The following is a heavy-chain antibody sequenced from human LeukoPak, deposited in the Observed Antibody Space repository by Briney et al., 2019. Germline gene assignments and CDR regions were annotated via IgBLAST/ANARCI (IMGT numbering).Heavy chain of an antibody. J-gene: IGHJ4*02. CDR2: ISGSGDNT. D-gene: IGHD1-26*01. Sequence: PGGSLRLSCAASGFTFRNYAVTWVRQAPGKGPEWVSAISGSGDNTYYADSVKGRFTISRDNSKNTLYLQMNSLRAEDTAVYYCAKALWELPSNYYFDYWGQGTLVTVSS. CDR3: AKALWELPSNYYFDY. V-gene: IGHV3-23*01. CDR1: GFTFRNYA.